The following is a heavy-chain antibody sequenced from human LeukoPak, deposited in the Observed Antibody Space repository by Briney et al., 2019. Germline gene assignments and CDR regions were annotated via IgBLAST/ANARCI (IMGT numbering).Heavy chain of an antibody. V-gene: IGHV3-53*01. D-gene: IGHD3-9*01. J-gene: IGHJ4*02. CDR2: IYSSGST. CDR1: GFTVSSNY. Sequence: PGGSLRLSCAASGFTVSSNYMSWVRQAPGKGLEWVSVIYSSGSTYYTDSVKGRFTISRDNSKNTLYLQMNSLRAEDTAVYFCAGVRYFDWLFKDWGQGTLVTVSS. CDR3: AGVRYFDWLFKD.